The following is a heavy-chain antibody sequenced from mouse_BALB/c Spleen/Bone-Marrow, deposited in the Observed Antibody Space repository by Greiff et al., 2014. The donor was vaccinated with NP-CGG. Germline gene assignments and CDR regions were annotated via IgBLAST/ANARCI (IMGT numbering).Heavy chain of an antibody. D-gene: IGHD2-3*01. J-gene: IGHJ3*01. Sequence: DVKLVESGGGLVQPGGSLKLSCAASGFDFRRYWMNWVRQAPGKGLEWIGEINPDSSTINYTPSLKDKFFISRDNAKNTLYLQMSKVGSEDTALYYCARNGYYGWSANWGQGTLVTVSA. CDR1: GFDFRRYW. CDR2: INPDSSTI. CDR3: ARNGYYGWSAN. V-gene: IGHV4-1*02.